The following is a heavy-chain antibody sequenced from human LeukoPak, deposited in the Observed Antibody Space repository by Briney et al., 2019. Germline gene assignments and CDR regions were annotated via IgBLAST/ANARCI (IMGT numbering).Heavy chain of an antibody. CDR1: GYTFTGYY. J-gene: IGHJ4*02. D-gene: IGHD4-17*01. V-gene: IGHV1-2*02. Sequence: ASVKVSCKASGYTFTGYYMHWVRQAPGQGLEWMGWINPNSGGTNYAQKFQGRVTMTRDTSISTACMELSRLRSDDTAVYYCARDPITLDYGGASGDYWGQGTLVTVSS. CDR3: ARDPITLDYGGASGDY. CDR2: INPNSGGT.